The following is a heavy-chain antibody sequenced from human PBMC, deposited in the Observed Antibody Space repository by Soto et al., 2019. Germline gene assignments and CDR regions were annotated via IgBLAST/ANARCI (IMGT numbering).Heavy chain of an antibody. Sequence: ASVKVSCKASGYTFSNFGISWVRQAPGQGLEWMGWISAYNGNTNYAQKLQGRVTMTTDTSTSTAYMELRSLRSDDTAVYYCARTDHPMTTVRVAYYYGMDVWGQGTTVTVSS. CDR2: ISAYNGNT. CDR1: GYTFSNFG. J-gene: IGHJ6*02. CDR3: ARTDHPMTTVRVAYYYGMDV. D-gene: IGHD4-4*01. V-gene: IGHV1-18*01.